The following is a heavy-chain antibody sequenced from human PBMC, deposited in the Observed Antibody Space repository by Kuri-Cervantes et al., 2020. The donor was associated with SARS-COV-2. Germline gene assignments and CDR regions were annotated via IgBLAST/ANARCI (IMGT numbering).Heavy chain of an antibody. CDR1: GFNFSRTD. CDR3: AKDRVGVQDF. J-gene: IGHJ4*02. V-gene: IGHV3-30*18. D-gene: IGHD2-21*01. CDR2: ISHDGKNK. Sequence: GGSLRLSCAASGFNFSRTDMHWVRQAPGKGLEWVAVISHDGKNKKCIASGKGRFTISRDNSQNTLYLHMESLRSEDTAMYYCAKDRVGVQDFWGQGTWSPSPQ.